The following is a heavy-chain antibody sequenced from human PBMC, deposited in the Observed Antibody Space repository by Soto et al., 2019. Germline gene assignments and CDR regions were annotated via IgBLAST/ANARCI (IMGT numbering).Heavy chain of an antibody. D-gene: IGHD3-22*01. V-gene: IGHV3-30*18. CDR1: GFTFSSYG. CDR2: ISYDGRNK. J-gene: IGHJ4*02. Sequence: QVQLVESGGGVVQPGRSLRLSCAASGFTFSSYGMHWVRQAPGKGLEWVAVISYDGRNKYYADSVKGRFTISRDNSKNTLYMQMNSLRAEDTAVYYCAKIHYYDSSGYSGDYWGQGTLVTVSS. CDR3: AKIHYYDSSGYSGDY.